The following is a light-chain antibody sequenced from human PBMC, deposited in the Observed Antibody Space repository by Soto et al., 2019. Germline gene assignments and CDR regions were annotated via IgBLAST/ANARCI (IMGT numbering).Light chain of an antibody. CDR3: QMYGTSPGFT. Sequence: EVVLTQSPDTLSLSPGEGATLSCRASQTVSGGSLAWYQQKPGQAPRLLIYGVSRRATGIPDRFSGSGSGTDFALTISRLEPEDFAVYYCQMYGTSPGFTFGPGTKVDIK. J-gene: IGKJ3*01. V-gene: IGKV3-20*01. CDR2: GVS. CDR1: QTVSGGS.